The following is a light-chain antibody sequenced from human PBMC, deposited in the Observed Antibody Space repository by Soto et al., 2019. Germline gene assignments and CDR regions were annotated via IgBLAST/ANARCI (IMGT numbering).Light chain of an antibody. Sequence: EIVLTQSPGTLSLSPGERATLSCRASQSGFGTYLAWFQQKPGQAPRLLIYAASNRATDIPHRFSGSGSGTDFTLTISRLEPEDFAVYYCHQYGNSPWTLGQGTKVEIK. CDR3: HQYGNSPWT. CDR2: AAS. J-gene: IGKJ1*01. V-gene: IGKV3-20*01. CDR1: QSGFGTY.